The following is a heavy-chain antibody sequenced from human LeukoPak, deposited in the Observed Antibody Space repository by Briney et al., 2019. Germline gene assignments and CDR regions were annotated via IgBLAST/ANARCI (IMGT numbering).Heavy chain of an antibody. Sequence: GGSLRLSSAASGFTVSTYYMTWVRQAPRKGLECVSVIYSGGSTYYADSVKGRFTVSRDNSKNTLYLQMNSLRAEDTAMYYCARGLGYCTSTTCLLPFDYWGQGTLVTVSS. CDR2: IYSGGST. J-gene: IGHJ4*02. V-gene: IGHV3-53*01. D-gene: IGHD2-2*01. CDR3: ARGLGYCTSTTCLLPFDY. CDR1: GFTVSTYY.